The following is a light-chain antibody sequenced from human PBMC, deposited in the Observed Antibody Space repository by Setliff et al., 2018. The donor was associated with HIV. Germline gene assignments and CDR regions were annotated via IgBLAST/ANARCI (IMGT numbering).Light chain of an antibody. Sequence: AVVTQESSLTVSPGGTISLTCVSSTGAVTSGHYPHWFQQKPGQVPRPLIYDATKRHSWTPSRFSGSLLRDKAALTLSNAQAEDEADYYCLLSYGGARVLGSGTKVTVL. CDR1: TGAVTSGHY. J-gene: IGLJ1*01. V-gene: IGLV7-46*01. CDR3: LLSYGGARV. CDR2: DAT.